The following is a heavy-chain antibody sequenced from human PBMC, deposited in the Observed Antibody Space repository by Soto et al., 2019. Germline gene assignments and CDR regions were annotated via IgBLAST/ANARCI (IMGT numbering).Heavy chain of an antibody. CDR2: ISGSGSST. CDR1: GFTFSSYA. Sequence: PGGSLRLSCAASGFTFSSYAMSWVRQAPGKGLEWVSAISGSGSSTYYADSVKGRFTISRDNSKNTLYLQMNSLRAEDTAVYYCAKKSCSSTSCQEGGYYFDYWGQGTLVTVSS. CDR3: AKKSCSSTSCQEGGYYFDY. D-gene: IGHD2-2*01. J-gene: IGHJ4*02. V-gene: IGHV3-23*01.